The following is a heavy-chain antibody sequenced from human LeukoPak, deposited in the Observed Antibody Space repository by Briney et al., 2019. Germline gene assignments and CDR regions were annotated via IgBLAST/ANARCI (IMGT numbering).Heavy chain of an antibody. CDR2: IYTSGTT. V-gene: IGHV4-4*07. J-gene: IGHJ4*02. CDR3: ARATVTRDLDY. CDR1: GDSITSYY. Sequence: SETLSLTCTVSGDSITSYYWTWIRQPAGKGLEWIGRIYTSGTTNYNPSLKNRVTISVDTSRNQFSLKLSSVTAADTAVYYCARATVTRDLDYWGQGTVVTVSS. D-gene: IGHD4-17*01.